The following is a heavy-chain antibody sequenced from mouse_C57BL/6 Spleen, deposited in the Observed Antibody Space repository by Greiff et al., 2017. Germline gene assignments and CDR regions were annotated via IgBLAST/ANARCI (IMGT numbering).Heavy chain of an antibody. D-gene: IGHD1-1*01. Sequence: VQVVESGPGLVQPSQSLSITCTVSGFSLTSYGVHWVRQSPGKGLEWLGVIWSGGSTDYNAAFISSLSISKDNSKSQVFFKMNSLQADDTAIYYCATPYYGSSYEFAYWGQGTLVTVSA. CDR1: GFSLTSYG. V-gene: IGHV2-2*01. CDR2: IWSGGST. J-gene: IGHJ3*01. CDR3: ATPYYGSSYEFAY.